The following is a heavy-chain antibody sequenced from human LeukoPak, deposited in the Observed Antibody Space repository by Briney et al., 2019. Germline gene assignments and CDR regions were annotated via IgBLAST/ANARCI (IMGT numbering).Heavy chain of an antibody. CDR1: GYSISSGYY. Sequence: PSETLSLTCAVSGYSISSGYYWGWIRQPPGKGLEWIGSICHSGNTYYNPSLKSRVTISVDTSKNQFSLKLSSVTAADTAVYYCAREDRRGVVANWFDPWGQGTLVTVSS. J-gene: IGHJ5*02. D-gene: IGHD2-15*01. CDR3: AREDRRGVVANWFDP. CDR2: ICHSGNT. V-gene: IGHV4-38-2*02.